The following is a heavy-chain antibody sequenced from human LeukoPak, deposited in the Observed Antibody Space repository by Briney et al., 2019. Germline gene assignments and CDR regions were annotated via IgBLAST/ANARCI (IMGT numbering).Heavy chain of an antibody. D-gene: IGHD6-19*01. CDR1: GGSISSSSYY. J-gene: IGHJ4*02. V-gene: IGHV4-39*01. CDR3: ARQKGYSSGWYFDY. Sequence: SETLFLTCTVSGGSISSSSYYWGWIRQPPGKGLEWIGGIYYSGSTYYNPSLKSPVTISVDTHKNQLSLKLSSVTAADTAVYYCARQKGYSSGWYFDYWGQGSLVTVYS. CDR2: IYYSGST.